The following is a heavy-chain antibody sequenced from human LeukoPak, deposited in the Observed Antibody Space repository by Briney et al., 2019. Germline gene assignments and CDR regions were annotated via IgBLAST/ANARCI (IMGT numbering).Heavy chain of an antibody. D-gene: IGHD6-13*01. CDR1: GGSLSSSSYY. Sequence: SETLSLTCSVSGGSLSSSSYYWGWIRQPPGKGLEWIGSIYHSGRTFYNPSLKSRVTISVDTSKNQFSLKLSSVTAADTAVYYCAREVVAAPGTVDYWGQGTLVTVSS. V-gene: IGHV4-39*07. CDR3: AREVVAAPGTVDY. J-gene: IGHJ4*01. CDR2: IYHSGRT.